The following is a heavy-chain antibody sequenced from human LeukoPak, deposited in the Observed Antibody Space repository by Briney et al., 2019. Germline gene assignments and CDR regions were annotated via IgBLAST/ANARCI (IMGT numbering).Heavy chain of an antibody. V-gene: IGHV3-20*04. D-gene: IGHD4-17*01. CDR3: ARKYDHGDYPGY. Sequence: GGSLRLSCAASGFMFEGYVMSWVRQAPGKGLEWVSGINWNGGRTGYADSVKGRFTISRDNAKNSLYLQMNSLRAEDTALYYCARKYDHGDYPGYWGQGTLVTVSS. CDR2: INWNGGRT. CDR1: GFMFEGYV. J-gene: IGHJ4*02.